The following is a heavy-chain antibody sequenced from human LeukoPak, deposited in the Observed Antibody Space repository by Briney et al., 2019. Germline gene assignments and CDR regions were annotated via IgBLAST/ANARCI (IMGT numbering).Heavy chain of an antibody. CDR1: GGSISSYY. CDR3: ASRLLWSGDNAFDI. V-gene: IGHV4-4*07. CDR2: IYTSGST. D-gene: IGHD3-10*01. Sequence: PSETLSLTCTVSGGSISSYYWSWIRQPAGKGLEWIGRIYTSGSTNYNPSLKSRVTMSVDTSKNQFSLKLSSVTAADTAVYYCASRLLWSGDNAFDIWGQGTMVTVSS. J-gene: IGHJ3*02.